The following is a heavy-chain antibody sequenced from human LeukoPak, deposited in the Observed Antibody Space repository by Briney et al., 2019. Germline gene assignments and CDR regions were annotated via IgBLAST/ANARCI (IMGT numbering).Heavy chain of an antibody. Sequence: PGGSLRLSCAASGFTFSSYWMHWVRQAPGKGLVWVSRINSDGSSTSYADSVKGRFTISRDNAKNTLYLQMNSLRAEDTAVYYCARGPILYDFWSGERGYYFDYWGQGTLVTVSS. CDR1: GFTFSSYW. J-gene: IGHJ4*02. CDR3: ARGPILYDFWSGERGYYFDY. D-gene: IGHD3-3*01. CDR2: INSDGSST. V-gene: IGHV3-74*01.